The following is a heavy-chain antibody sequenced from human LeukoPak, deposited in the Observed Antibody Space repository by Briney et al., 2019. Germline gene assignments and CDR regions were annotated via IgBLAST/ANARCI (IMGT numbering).Heavy chain of an antibody. CDR3: ASWAGGNEPIASFDY. V-gene: IGHV1-2*02. J-gene: IGHJ4*02. D-gene: IGHD1-14*01. Sequence: ASVKVSCKTSGYTFTGYYKHWMRQAPGQGLEWMGWINLNSGGTNYAQKFQGRVIMTRDTSTSTAYMELNRLRFDDTAVYYCASWAGGNEPIASFDYWGQGTLVTVSS. CDR2: INLNSGGT. CDR1: GYTFTGYY.